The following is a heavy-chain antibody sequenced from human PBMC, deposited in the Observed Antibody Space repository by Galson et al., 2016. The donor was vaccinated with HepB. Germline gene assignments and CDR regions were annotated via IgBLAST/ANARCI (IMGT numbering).Heavy chain of an antibody. Sequence: SLRLSCAASGFTFRTYSMNWVRQAPGKGLEWVSSLSVSGAYTYYADSVKGRFTISRDDSKNTLFLQMNSLTAEDTAVFYCARDARHRSGWATGYYGMDVWGQGTTVSVSS. CDR1: GFTFRTYS. V-gene: IGHV3-21*01. CDR2: LSVSGAYT. J-gene: IGHJ6*02. D-gene: IGHD6-19*01. CDR3: ARDARHRSGWATGYYGMDV.